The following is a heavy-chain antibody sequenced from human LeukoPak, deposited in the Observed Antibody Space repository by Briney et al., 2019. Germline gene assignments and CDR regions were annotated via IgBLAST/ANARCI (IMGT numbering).Heavy chain of an antibody. J-gene: IGHJ4*02. CDR3: AKESSTSSSLGDY. V-gene: IGHV3-23*01. D-gene: IGHD6-6*01. CDR2: ISGSGGST. Sequence: GGSLRLSCAASGFTFSSYAMSWVRQAPGKGLEWVSAISGSGGSTYYADSVKGRFTISRDNSKNTLYLPMTSPRAEDTAVYYCAKESSTSSSLGDYWGQGTLVTVSS. CDR1: GFTFSSYA.